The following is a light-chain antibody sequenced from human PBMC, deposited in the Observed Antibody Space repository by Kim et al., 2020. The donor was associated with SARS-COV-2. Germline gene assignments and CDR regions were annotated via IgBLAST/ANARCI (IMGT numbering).Light chain of an antibody. CDR3: SSYTSTDTWI. CDR2: DVS. CDR1: NSDLGGYDY. J-gene: IGLJ2*01. V-gene: IGLV2-14*04. Sequence: GQSITFSCTGTNSDLGGYDYVSWYQQHPGKAPKLMIYDVSKRPSGVSNRFSGSKSGNTASLTISGLQAEDEADYYCSSYTSTDTWIFGGGTKLTVL.